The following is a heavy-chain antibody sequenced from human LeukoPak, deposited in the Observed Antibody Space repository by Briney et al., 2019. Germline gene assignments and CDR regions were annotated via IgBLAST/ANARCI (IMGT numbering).Heavy chain of an antibody. J-gene: IGHJ4*02. V-gene: IGHV3-23*01. CDR3: AKGSSAIQLWLYQSY. Sequence: PGGSLRLSCAASGFTFSSYAMSWVRQAPGKGLEWVSAISGSGGSTYYADSVKGRFTISRDNSKNTLYLQMNSLRAEDTAVYYCAKGSSAIQLWLYQSYWGQGTLVTVSS. D-gene: IGHD5-18*01. CDR1: GFTFSSYA. CDR2: ISGSGGST.